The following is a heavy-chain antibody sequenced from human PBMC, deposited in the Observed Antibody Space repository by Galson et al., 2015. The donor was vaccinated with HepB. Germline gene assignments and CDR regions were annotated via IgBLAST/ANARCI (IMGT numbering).Heavy chain of an antibody. Sequence: SLRLSCAASGFIFSTSAMSWVRQAPGKGLEWVSTIGGGGSSTYYADSVKGRFTISRDNSKDTLYLQMNSLRAEDTAVYYCAKYYDILSGYYTETTTSFDYWGQGTLVTVSS. D-gene: IGHD3-9*01. J-gene: IGHJ4*02. CDR3: AKYYDILSGYYTETTTSFDY. CDR1: GFIFSTSA. CDR2: IGGGGSST. V-gene: IGHV3-23*01.